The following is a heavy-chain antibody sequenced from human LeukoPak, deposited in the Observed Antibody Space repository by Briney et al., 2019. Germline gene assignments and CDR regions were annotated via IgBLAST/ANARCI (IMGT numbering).Heavy chain of an antibody. Sequence: ASVKVSCKASGYTFTSYGISWVRQAPGQGLEWMGWISAYNGNTNYAQKLQGRVTMTTDTSTSTAYMELGSLRSDDTAVYYCARVDHYYGSGSYYNGGYFDYWGQGTLVTVSS. CDR3: ARVDHYYGSGSYYNGGYFDY. CDR1: GYTFTSYG. D-gene: IGHD3-10*01. J-gene: IGHJ4*02. V-gene: IGHV1-18*01. CDR2: ISAYNGNT.